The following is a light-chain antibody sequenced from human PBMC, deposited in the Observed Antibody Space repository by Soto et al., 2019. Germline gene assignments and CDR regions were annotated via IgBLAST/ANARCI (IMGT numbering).Light chain of an antibody. J-gene: IGKJ1*01. CDR3: HQYGDSPQT. Sequence: EIVLTQSPATVSLSPGERATLSCRASQSVSNSLAWYQQKPGQAPRLLIYDVSNRATGIPARFSGSGSGTDFTLTISSLEPEDFAVYYCHQYGDSPQTFGQGTKVDI. CDR1: QSVSNS. CDR2: DVS. V-gene: IGKV3-11*01.